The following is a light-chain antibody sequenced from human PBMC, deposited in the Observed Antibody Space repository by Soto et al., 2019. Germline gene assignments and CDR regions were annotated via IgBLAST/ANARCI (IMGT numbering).Light chain of an antibody. CDR2: DAS. V-gene: IGKV1-33*01. CDR1: HDIKKF. Sequence: DIQMTQSPSSLSASVGDRVTITCQASHDIKKFLNWFQEKPGKAPELLIYDASNLQKGVPSRFSGSGSGTHFTFTISSLQPEDIATYYCQRYDSLPPTFGQGTRLDIK. J-gene: IGKJ5*01. CDR3: QRYDSLPPT.